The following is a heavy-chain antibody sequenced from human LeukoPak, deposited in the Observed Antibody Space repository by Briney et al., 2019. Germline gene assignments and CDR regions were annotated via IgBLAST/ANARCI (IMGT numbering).Heavy chain of an antibody. V-gene: IGHV1-18*01. D-gene: IGHD5-12*01. J-gene: IGHJ6*02. CDR3: AREDREWLRRNYYYYYGMDV. Sequence: XXPGQXXXGXGWISAYNXKTNYAQKLQGRVTMTTDTSTSTAYMELRSLRSDDTAVYYCAREDREWLRRNYYYYYGMDVWGQGTTVXVSS. CDR2: ISAYNXKT.